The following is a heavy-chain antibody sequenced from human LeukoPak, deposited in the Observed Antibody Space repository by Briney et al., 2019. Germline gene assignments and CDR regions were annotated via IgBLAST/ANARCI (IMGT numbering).Heavy chain of an antibody. D-gene: IGHD2-15*01. CDR3: ARGGGCCSGGSCPYYFDY. CDR1: GYTFTSYD. CDR2: MNPNSGNT. Sequence: AASVKVSCKASGYTFTSYDINWVRQATGQGLEWMGWMNPNSGNTGYAQKFQGRVTMTRNNSISTAYMELSSLRSEDTAVYYCARGGGCCSGGSCPYYFDYWGQGTLVTVSS. V-gene: IGHV1-8*01. J-gene: IGHJ4*02.